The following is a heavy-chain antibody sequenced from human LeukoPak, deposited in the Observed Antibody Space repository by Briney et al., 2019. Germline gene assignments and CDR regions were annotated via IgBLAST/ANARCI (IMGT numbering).Heavy chain of an antibody. CDR2: IYHSGST. D-gene: IGHD3-22*01. J-gene: IGHJ4*02. V-gene: IGHV4-4*02. CDR1: GGSISSNNW. Sequence: SGTLSLTCAVSGGSISSNNWWSWVRQSPVKGLEWIGEIYHSGSTNYSPSPKSRVTISVDKSKNQFSLKLSSVTAADTAVCYCARDRYYYDSSARYLDYWGQGTLVTVSS. CDR3: ARDRYYYDSSARYLDY.